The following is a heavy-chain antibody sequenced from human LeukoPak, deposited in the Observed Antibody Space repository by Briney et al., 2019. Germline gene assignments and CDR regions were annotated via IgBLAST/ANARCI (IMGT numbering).Heavy chain of an antibody. CDR3: ARLHQGAFDI. V-gene: IGHV4-34*01. Sequence: PSETLSLTCTVSGGSISDFCWTWIRQPPGKGLEWIGEINHSGSTNYNPSLKSRVTISVDTSKNQFSLKLSSVTAADTAVYYCARLHQGAFDIWGQGTMVTVSS. CDR2: INHSGST. CDR1: GGSISDFC. J-gene: IGHJ3*02.